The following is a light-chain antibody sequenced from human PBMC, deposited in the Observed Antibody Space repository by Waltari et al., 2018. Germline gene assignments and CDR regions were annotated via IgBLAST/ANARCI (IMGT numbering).Light chain of an antibody. V-gene: IGKV4-1*01. CDR3: QQYYIAPWT. CDR1: QIVSYSPDNKNY. J-gene: IGKJ1*01. Sequence: DVVMTQSPDSLAVSLGERATINCKSTQIVSYSPDNKNYLAWFQQKPGQPPKLLIYWASTRESGVPDRFTGSGSGTDFTLTINSLQAEDVAVYYCQQYYIAPWTFGQGSKVEIK. CDR2: WAS.